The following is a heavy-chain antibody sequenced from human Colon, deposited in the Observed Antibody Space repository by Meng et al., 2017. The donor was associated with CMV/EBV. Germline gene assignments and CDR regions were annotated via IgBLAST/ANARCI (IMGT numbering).Heavy chain of an antibody. Sequence: ASGFIFGNYAISWVRQAPGKGLEWVSTITGSGDGTYYADSVKGRFTISRDTSRNTLSLQMNSLRADDTAIYYCAKGRGLGASASNYWGQGTLVTVSS. V-gene: IGHV3-23*01. CDR1: GFIFGNYA. D-gene: IGHD1-26*01. J-gene: IGHJ4*02. CDR2: ITGSGDGT. CDR3: AKGRGLGASASNY.